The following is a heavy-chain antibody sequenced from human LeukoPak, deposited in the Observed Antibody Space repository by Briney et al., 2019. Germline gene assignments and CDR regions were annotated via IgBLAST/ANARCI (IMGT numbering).Heavy chain of an antibody. CDR3: ASGSGSYRTPYYYMDV. D-gene: IGHD3-10*01. CDR1: GFTVSSNY. V-gene: IGHV3-53*01. Sequence: GGSLRVSCAASGFTVSSNYLSWVRQAPGKGLEWVSVIYSGGSTYYADSVKGRFTISRDNSKNTLYLQMNSLRAEDTAVYYCASGSGSYRTPYYYMDVWGTGTTVTVSS. J-gene: IGHJ6*03. CDR2: IYSGGST.